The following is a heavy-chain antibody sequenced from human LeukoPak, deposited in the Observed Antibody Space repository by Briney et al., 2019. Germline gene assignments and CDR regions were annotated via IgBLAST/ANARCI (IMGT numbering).Heavy chain of an antibody. CDR1: GFTFSNYW. J-gene: IGHJ4*02. CDR3: ARDGHSSGWTFDY. V-gene: IGHV3-74*01. CDR2: INSDGSST. D-gene: IGHD6-19*01. Sequence: GGSLRLSCAASGFTFSNYWMHWVRQTPGKGLVWVSRINSDGSSTSYADSVKGRFTISRDNAKNSLYLQMNSLRAEDTAVYYCARDGHSSGWTFDYWGQGTLVTVSS.